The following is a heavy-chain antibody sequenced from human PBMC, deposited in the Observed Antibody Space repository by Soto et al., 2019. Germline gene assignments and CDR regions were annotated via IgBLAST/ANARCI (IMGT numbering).Heavy chain of an antibody. J-gene: IGHJ5*02. CDR3: AVAEYDILTGYSIALSSDSGTRYNWFDP. V-gene: IGHV1-69*13. CDR2: IITIVGTA. CDR1: GGTFSSYA. D-gene: IGHD3-9*01. Sequence: VASVKVSCKASGGTFSSYAISWVRQAPGQGVEWMGGIITIVGTANYAEKFQGRVTITADESTSTAYMELSSLRSEDTAVYYCAVAEYDILTGYSIALSSDSGTRYNWFDPWGQGTLVTVSS.